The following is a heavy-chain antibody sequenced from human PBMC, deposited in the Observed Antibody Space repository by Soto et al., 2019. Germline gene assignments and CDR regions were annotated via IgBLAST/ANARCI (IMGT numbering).Heavy chain of an antibody. V-gene: IGHV1-18*01. J-gene: IGHJ6*02. D-gene: IGHD3-16*01. CDR3: ARGGYYDNSWGNLTHYGLDV. CDR2: ISAYNDYT. Sequence: QVQLVQSAAEVKKPGASVKVSCKASGYTFIRYGITWVRQAPGQGLERMGWISAYNDYTIYAQKLQGRVTMTTDTGTRIVYLELRGLKSGDTAVYYCARGGYYDNSWGNLTHYGLDVWGQGTSVTVSS. CDR1: GYTFIRYG.